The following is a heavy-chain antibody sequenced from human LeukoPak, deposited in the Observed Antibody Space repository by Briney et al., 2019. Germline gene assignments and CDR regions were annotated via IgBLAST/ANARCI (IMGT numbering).Heavy chain of an antibody. CDR1: GGSISSSSHY. CDR3: ARHPGIAVAGDAFDF. D-gene: IGHD6-19*01. V-gene: IGHV4-39*01. Sequence: PSETLPLTCIVSGGSISSSSHYWAWIRQPPGKGLEWIGSFSYSGSTYDNPSLKSRVTISVDTSKNQFSLNLSSVTAADSAAYYCARHPGIAVAGDAFDFWGQGTVVTVSS. CDR2: FSYSGST. J-gene: IGHJ3*01.